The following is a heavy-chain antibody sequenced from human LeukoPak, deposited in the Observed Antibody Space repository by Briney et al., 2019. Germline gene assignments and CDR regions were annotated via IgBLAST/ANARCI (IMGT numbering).Heavy chain of an antibody. D-gene: IGHD3-10*01. J-gene: IGHJ4*02. CDR3: ARDLAGSRWSAFDS. CDR2: INGYSNSI. Sequence: PGGSLRLSCAASGSTFSSAGMNWVRQAPGKGLEWVSYINGYSNSIFYGDPVKGRFTISRDNAKNIVYLQMSNLADEDTAVYYCARDLAGSRWSAFDSWGQGALVTVSS. V-gene: IGHV3-48*02. CDR1: GSTFSSAG.